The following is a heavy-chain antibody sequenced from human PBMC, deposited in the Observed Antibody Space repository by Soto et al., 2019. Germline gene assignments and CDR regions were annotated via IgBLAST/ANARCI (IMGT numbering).Heavy chain of an antibody. V-gene: IGHV5-51*01. CDR2: IYPGDSNT. Sequence: GESLKISCQGSGYDFTSFWIGCVRQMPGKGLEWMGVIYPGDSNTRYSPSFQGQVTISADMSISTAYLQWSSLRASDTAMYYCARQRNSHYDHWGQGTLVTVS. J-gene: IGHJ5*02. CDR1: GYDFTSFW. D-gene: IGHD4-4*01. CDR3: ARQRNSHYDH.